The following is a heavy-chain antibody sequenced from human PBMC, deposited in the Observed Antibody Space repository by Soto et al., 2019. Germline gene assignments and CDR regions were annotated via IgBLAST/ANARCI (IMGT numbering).Heavy chain of an antibody. D-gene: IGHD1-1*01. CDR2: VHHTGST. J-gene: IGHJ1*01. Sequence: SETLSLTCAVSGGSISSGGYSWTWIRQPPGKGLEWIGYVHHTGSTTYNPSLKTRVNISIDRPNNQFFLTLTSATAADSAVYYCARGLWNDVFQHWALGILVTVSS. CDR1: GGSISSGGYS. V-gene: IGHV4-30-2*01. CDR3: ARGLWNDVFQH.